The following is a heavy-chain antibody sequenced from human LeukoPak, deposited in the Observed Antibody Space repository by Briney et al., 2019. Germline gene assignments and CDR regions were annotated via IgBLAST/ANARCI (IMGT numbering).Heavy chain of an antibody. Sequence: GGSLRLSCAASGFTFSHFWMSWVRQAPGKGLEWVAYIKKTGSETYYVDSVKGRFTISRDNSKNTLYLQMNSLRAEDTAVYYCAKDPSRGRIVGATSAFDIWGQGTMVTVSS. J-gene: IGHJ3*02. D-gene: IGHD1-26*01. V-gene: IGHV3-7*01. CDR2: IKKTGSET. CDR1: GFTFSHFW. CDR3: AKDPSRGRIVGATSAFDI.